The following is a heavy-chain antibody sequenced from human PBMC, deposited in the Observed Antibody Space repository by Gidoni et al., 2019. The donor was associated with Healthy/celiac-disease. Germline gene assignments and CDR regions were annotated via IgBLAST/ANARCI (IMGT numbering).Heavy chain of an antibody. V-gene: IGHV1-18*04. CDR3: ARTRNWNYERFDY. CDR1: GYTFTSYG. CDR2: ISSYKGNT. D-gene: IGHD1-7*01. Sequence: QVQLVQSGAEVKKPGASVTVSCKASGYTFTSYGIRWVRQAPGQGIKWMGWISSYKGNTNYAQKLQGRVTMTTDTATSTAYMELRSLRSDDTAVYYCARTRNWNYERFDYWGQGTLVTVSS. J-gene: IGHJ4*02.